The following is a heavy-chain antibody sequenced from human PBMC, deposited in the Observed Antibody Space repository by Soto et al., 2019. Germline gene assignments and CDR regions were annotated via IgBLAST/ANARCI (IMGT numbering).Heavy chain of an antibody. Sequence: GESLKISCKGSGYSFTSYWISWVRQMPGKGLEWMGRIDPSDSYTNYSPPFQGHVTISADKSISTAYLQWSSLKASDTAMYYCASLRFLEWPDAFDIWGQGTMVTVSS. CDR3: ASLRFLEWPDAFDI. J-gene: IGHJ3*02. V-gene: IGHV5-10-1*01. CDR2: IDPSDSYT. CDR1: GYSFTSYW. D-gene: IGHD3-3*01.